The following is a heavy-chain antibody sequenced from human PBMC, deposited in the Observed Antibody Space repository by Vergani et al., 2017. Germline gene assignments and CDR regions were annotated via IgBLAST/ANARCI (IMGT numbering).Heavy chain of an antibody. V-gene: IGHV4-61*02. CDR3: ARVFHTSYMVGAFDI. J-gene: IGHJ3*02. CDR1: GTSVSSGTHY. Sequence: QVQLQESGPGLVRPSETLSLTCSVSGTSVSSGTHYWNWIRQPADKTLEWIGRIYTSGSTDYNPTLRSRITLSLVRSTNQVSLKVSSVTAADTAVYYCARVFHTSYMVGAFDIWGQGTMVTVSS. CDR2: IYTSGST. D-gene: IGHD2-8*01.